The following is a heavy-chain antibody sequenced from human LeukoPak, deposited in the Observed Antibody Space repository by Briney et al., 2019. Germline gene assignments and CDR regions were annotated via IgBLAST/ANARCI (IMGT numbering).Heavy chain of an antibody. CDR1: GFTFSSYW. CDR3: ARDLNWNDGGGAFDI. CDR2: IKQDGSEK. J-gene: IGHJ3*02. V-gene: IGHV3-7*01. D-gene: IGHD1-1*01. Sequence: GGSLRLSCAASGFTFSSYWMSWVRQAPGKGLEWVANIKQDGSEKYYVDSVKGRFTIPRDNAKNSLYLQMNSLRAEDTAVYYCARDLNWNDGGGAFDIWGQGTMVTVSS.